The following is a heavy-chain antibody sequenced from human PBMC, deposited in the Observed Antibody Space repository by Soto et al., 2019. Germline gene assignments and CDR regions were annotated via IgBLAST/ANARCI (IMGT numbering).Heavy chain of an antibody. D-gene: IGHD6-25*01. CDR2: IYSGGST. J-gene: IGHJ1*01. CDR3: ARDGVVSGSPESFQP. Sequence: EVQLVESGGGLIQPGGSLRLSCAASGFTVSSNYMSWVRQAPGKGLEWVSVIYSGGSTYYADSVKGRFTISRDNAKNTLSLQMKSVSDEDMSEYYCARDGVVSGSPESFQPWGQGTLVTVSS. CDR1: GFTVSSNY. V-gene: IGHV3-53*01.